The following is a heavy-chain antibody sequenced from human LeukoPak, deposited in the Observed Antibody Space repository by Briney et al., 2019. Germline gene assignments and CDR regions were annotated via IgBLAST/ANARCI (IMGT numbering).Heavy chain of an antibody. Sequence: GGSLRLSCAASGFTVSSNYMSWVRQAPGKGLEWVSYISSSSSTIYYADSVKGRFTISRDNAKNSLYLQMNSLRAEDTAVYYCARELRADYWGQGTLVTVSS. CDR3: ARELRADY. D-gene: IGHD2-8*01. V-gene: IGHV3-48*01. CDR2: ISSSSSTI. J-gene: IGHJ4*02. CDR1: GFTVSSNY.